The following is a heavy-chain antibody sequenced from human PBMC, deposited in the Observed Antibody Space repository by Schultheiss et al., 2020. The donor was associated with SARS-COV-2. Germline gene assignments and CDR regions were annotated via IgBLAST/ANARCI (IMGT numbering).Heavy chain of an antibody. V-gene: IGHV5-10-1*01. Sequence: GESLKISCKGSGYSFTSYWISWVRQMPGKGLEWMGRIDPSDSYTNYSPSFQGHVTISADKSISTAYLQWSSLKASDTAMYYCARVGVDTAMGHMGGDYYYYYGMDVWGQGTTVTFSS. CDR3: ARVGVDTAMGHMGGDYYYYYGMDV. D-gene: IGHD5-18*01. CDR1: GYSFTSYW. J-gene: IGHJ6*02. CDR2: IDPSDSYT.